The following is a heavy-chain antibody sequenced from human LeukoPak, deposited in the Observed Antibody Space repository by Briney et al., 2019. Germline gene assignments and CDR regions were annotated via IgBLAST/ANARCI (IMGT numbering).Heavy chain of an antibody. J-gene: IGHJ4*02. D-gene: IGHD3-10*01. CDR1: GGPISSYY. Sequence: SETLSLTCTVSGGPISSYYWSWIRQPAGKGLEWIGRIYSTGSSNYNPSLKSRVSMSVDTSKNQVSLKLTSVTAADTAVYYCAREEYYGSGEDNWGQGNLVTVSS. CDR3: AREEYYGSGEDN. CDR2: IYSTGSS. V-gene: IGHV4-4*07.